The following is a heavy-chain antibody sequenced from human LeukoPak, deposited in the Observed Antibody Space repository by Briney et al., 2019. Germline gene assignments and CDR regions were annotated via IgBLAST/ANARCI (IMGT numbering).Heavy chain of an antibody. J-gene: IGHJ2*01. Sequence: SCKASGGTFSSYAMSWVRQAPGKGLEWVSAISDSGGSTHFADSVKGRFTISRDTSKNTLYLQMNSLRAEDTAVYYCAKVRTTVTTRWYFDLWGRGTLVTVSS. CDR2: ISDSGGST. CDR3: AKVRTTVTTRWYFDL. CDR1: GGTFSSYA. V-gene: IGHV3-23*01. D-gene: IGHD4-17*01.